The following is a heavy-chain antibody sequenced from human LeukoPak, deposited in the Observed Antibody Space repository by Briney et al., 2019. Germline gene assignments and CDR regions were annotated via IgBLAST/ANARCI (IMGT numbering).Heavy chain of an antibody. CDR2: IYYSGST. Sequence: PSQTLSLTCTVSGGSISSGDYYWSWIRQPPGKGLEWIGYIYYSGSTYYNPSLKSRVTISVDTSKNQFSLKLSSVTAADTAVYYCARGAMVRMGAFDIWGQGTMVTVSS. CDR1: GGSISSGDYY. J-gene: IGHJ3*02. V-gene: IGHV4-30-4*01. CDR3: ARGAMVRMGAFDI. D-gene: IGHD3-10*01.